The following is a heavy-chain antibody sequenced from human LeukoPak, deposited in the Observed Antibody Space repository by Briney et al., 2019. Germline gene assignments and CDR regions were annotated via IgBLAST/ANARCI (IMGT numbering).Heavy chain of an antibody. CDR2: ISYDGSNK. CDR3: AKDLSGDALDY. V-gene: IGHV3-30-3*01. J-gene: IGHJ4*02. D-gene: IGHD5-12*01. Sequence: GGSLRLSCAASGFTFSSYAMHWVRQAPGKGLEWVAVISYDGSNKYYTDSVKGRFTISRDNSKNTLYLQMNSLRAEDTAVYYCAKDLSGDALDYWGQGTLVTVSS. CDR1: GFTFSSYA.